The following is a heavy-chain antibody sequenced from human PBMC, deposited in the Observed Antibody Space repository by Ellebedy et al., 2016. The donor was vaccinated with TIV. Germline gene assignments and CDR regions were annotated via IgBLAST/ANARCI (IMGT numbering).Heavy chain of an antibody. D-gene: IGHD3-3*01. CDR3: ARSGYDNWSGYFLHRRSDGMDV. V-gene: IGHV1-46*01. Sequence: AASVKVSCKASGYSITTYYMHWVRQAPGQGLEWMGVINPSDGSTSYAQRFQDRVTMTRDTSTATVYMELRSLRPEDRATYYCARSGYDNWSGYFLHRRSDGMDVWGQGTTVVVS. J-gene: IGHJ6*02. CDR1: GYSITTYY. CDR2: INPSDGST.